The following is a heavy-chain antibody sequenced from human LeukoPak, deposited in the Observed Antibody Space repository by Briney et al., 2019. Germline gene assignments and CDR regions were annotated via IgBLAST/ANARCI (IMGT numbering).Heavy chain of an antibody. Sequence: ASVKVSCKASGYTFTNFGITWVRQAPGQGLEWMGWISAHSGDTNYAQKLQDRVTMATDTSSNTAYLELRSLRSDDTAVYYCATVLLWFGELNAEYFQHWGQGTLVTVSS. D-gene: IGHD3-10*01. CDR2: ISAHSGDT. CDR1: GYTFTNFG. J-gene: IGHJ1*01. V-gene: IGHV1-18*01. CDR3: ATVLLWFGELNAEYFQH.